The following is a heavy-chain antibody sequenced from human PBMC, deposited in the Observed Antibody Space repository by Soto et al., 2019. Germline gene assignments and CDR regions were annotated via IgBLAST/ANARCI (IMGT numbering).Heavy chain of an antibody. D-gene: IGHD5-12*01. J-gene: IGHJ4*02. Sequence: QITLKESGPTLVKPTQTLTLTCTFSGFSLSTSGVGVGWIHQPPGKDLEWLALIYWDDDKRYSPSLKSRLTITKDTSKNQVVLTMTNMDPVDTATYYCARPSEVATKIDYWGQGTLVTVSS. CDR3: ARPSEVATKIDY. CDR2: IYWDDDK. CDR1: GFSLSTSGVG. V-gene: IGHV2-5*02.